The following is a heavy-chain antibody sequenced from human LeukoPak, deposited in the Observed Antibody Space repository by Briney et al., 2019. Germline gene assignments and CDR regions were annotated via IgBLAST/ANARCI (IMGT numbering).Heavy chain of an antibody. D-gene: IGHD3-9*01. J-gene: IGHJ4*02. CDR3: ARDFEARDRETIFDY. CDR2: INPNSGGT. Sequence: ASVKVSCKASGYTFTGYYMHWVRQAPGQGLEWMGWINPNSGGTNYAQKFQGRVTMTRDTSISTAYMELSRLRSDDTAVYYCARDFEARDRETIFDYWGQGTLVTVSS. CDR1: GYTFTGYY. V-gene: IGHV1-2*02.